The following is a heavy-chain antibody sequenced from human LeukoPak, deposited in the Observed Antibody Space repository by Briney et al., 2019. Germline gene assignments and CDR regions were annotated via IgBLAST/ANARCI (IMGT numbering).Heavy chain of an antibody. Sequence: PSETLSLTCTVSGGSISSSSYYWGWIRQPPGKGLEWIGSIYYSGSTYYNPSLKSRVTISVDTSKNRFSLKLSSVTAADTAVYFCARDAPRGSTWYTGCWYFDLWGRGTLVTVSS. V-gene: IGHV4-39*07. J-gene: IGHJ2*01. CDR2: IYYSGST. D-gene: IGHD6-13*01. CDR1: GGSISSSSYY. CDR3: ARDAPRGSTWYTGCWYFDL.